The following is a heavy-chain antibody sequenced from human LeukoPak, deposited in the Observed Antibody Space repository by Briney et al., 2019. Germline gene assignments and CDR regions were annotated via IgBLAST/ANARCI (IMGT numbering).Heavy chain of an antibody. Sequence: GGSLRLSCAASGFTFSSYGMHWVRQAPGQGLEWMGWINPNSGGTNYAQKFQGRVTMTRDTSISTAYMELSRLRSDDTAVYYCARTSSNRNPYYFDYWGQGTLVTVSS. CDR1: GFTFSSYG. CDR3: ARTSSNRNPYYFDY. J-gene: IGHJ4*02. D-gene: IGHD1-14*01. CDR2: INPNSGGT. V-gene: IGHV1-2*02.